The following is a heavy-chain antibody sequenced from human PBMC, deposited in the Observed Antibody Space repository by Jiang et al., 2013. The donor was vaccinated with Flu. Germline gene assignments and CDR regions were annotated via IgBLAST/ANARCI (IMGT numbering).Heavy chain of an antibody. D-gene: IGHD2-2*01. Sequence: GSGLVKPSETLSLTCTVSGFSISSANYWAWIRQPPGKGLEWIGNIWHSGSTYYHPSLKSRVTISVGTSKNQFSLKLSSVTAADTAVYYCARVHLGRGPPADWYFDLWGRGTLVTVSS. CDR2: IWHSGST. CDR1: GFSISSANY. V-gene: IGHV4-38-2*02. CDR3: ARVHLGRGPPADWYFDL. J-gene: IGHJ2*01.